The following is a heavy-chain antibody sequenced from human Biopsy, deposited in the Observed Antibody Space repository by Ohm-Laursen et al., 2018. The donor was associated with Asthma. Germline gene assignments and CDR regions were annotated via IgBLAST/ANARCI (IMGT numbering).Heavy chain of an antibody. CDR1: GFTFSSYG. Sequence: SLRLSCAASGFTFSSYGMHWVRQAPGKGLEWVSGISWNSGTIGYADSVKGRFTISRDNAKNSLYLQMNSLGPEDTAVYYCARDMGAGPNQPPSGSGSSHLYGMDVWGQGTTVNVSS. CDR2: ISWNSGTI. V-gene: IGHV3-9*01. D-gene: IGHD3-10*01. J-gene: IGHJ6*02. CDR3: ARDMGAGPNQPPSGSGSSHLYGMDV.